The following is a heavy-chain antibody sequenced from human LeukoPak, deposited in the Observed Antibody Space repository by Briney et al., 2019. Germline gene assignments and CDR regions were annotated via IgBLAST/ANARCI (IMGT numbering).Heavy chain of an antibody. CDR1: GGTFSSYA. Sequence: ASVKVSCKAPGGTFSSYAISWVRQAPGQGLEWMGRIIPIFGIANYAQKFQGRVTITADKSTSTAYMELSSLRSEDTAVYYCARAGYCSGGSCPVSWFDPWGQGTLVTVSS. D-gene: IGHD2-15*01. J-gene: IGHJ5*02. V-gene: IGHV1-69*04. CDR3: ARAGYCSGGSCPVSWFDP. CDR2: IIPIFGIA.